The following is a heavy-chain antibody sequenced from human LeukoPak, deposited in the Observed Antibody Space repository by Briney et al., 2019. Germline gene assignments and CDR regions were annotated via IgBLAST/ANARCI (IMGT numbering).Heavy chain of an antibody. V-gene: IGHV3-11*06. CDR3: ARVQGYCSSTSCSLWDY. D-gene: IGHD2-2*01. CDR1: GFTFSVYY. CDR2: ISSSSSYT. Sequence: PGGSLRLSCAASGFTFSVYYMSWIRQAPGKGLEWVSYISSSSSYTNYADSVKGRFTISRDNAKNSLYLQMNSLRAEDTAVYYCARVQGYCSSTSCSLWDYWGREPWSPSPQ. J-gene: IGHJ4*02.